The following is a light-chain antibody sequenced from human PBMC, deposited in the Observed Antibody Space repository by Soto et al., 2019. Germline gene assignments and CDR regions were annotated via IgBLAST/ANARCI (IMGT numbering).Light chain of an antibody. CDR1: SSNIGSNY. Sequence: QSVLTQPPSASGTPGQRVTISCSGSSSNIGSNYVYWYQQLPGTAPKLLIYRNNQRPSGVPDRFSGSKSGTSASLAISGLRSEDGADYYCAAWDDSLSGPSYVFGTGTKVT. V-gene: IGLV1-47*01. J-gene: IGLJ1*01. CDR3: AAWDDSLSGPSYV. CDR2: RNN.